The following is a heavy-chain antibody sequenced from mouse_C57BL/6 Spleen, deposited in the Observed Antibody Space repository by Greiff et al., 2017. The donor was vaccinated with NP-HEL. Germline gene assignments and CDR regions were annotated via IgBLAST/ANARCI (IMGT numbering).Heavy chain of an antibody. J-gene: IGHJ2*01. CDR2: IYLGDGDT. V-gene: IGHV1-80*01. CDR1: GYAFSSYW. Sequence: VQLQQSGAELVKPGASVKISCKASGYAFSSYWMNWVKQRPGKGLEWIGQIYLGDGDTNYNGKFTGKATLTADKSCSTAYMQLSSLASEDSAVYFCSREGRSNYSFDSWGQGTTLTVSS. D-gene: IGHD2-5*01. CDR3: SREGRSNYSFDS.